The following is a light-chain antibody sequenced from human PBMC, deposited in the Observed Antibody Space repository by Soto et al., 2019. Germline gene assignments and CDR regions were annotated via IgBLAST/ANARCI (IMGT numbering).Light chain of an antibody. V-gene: IGKV1-5*03. Sequence: PPTRAASVGDRVTITCRASQSISNWLAWYQQKPGKAPKHLIYNASSLESGGPSRFSGSGSGTEITRTIRCLQPDDFSTYYCQQYNSSFGQGTKVEIK. CDR1: QSISNW. CDR3: QQYNSS. J-gene: IGKJ1*01. CDR2: NAS.